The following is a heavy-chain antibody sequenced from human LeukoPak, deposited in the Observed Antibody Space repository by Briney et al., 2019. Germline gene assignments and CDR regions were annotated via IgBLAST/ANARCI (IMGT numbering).Heavy chain of an antibody. V-gene: IGHV3-21*01. D-gene: IGHD6-13*01. CDR1: GFSFSSYE. CDR3: ARDSSSWSLNDY. J-gene: IGHJ4*02. CDR2: ISSSSSYI. Sequence: GGALRLSCAASGFSFSSYEMNWVRQAPGKGLEWVSSISSSSSYIYYAHSVKGRLTISRENAKNSLYLQMNSLRAEDTAVYYCARDSSSWSLNDYWGQGTLVTVSS.